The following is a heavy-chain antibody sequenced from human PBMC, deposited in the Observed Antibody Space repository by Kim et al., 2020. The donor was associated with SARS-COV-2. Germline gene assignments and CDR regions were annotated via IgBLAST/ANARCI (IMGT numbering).Heavy chain of an antibody. CDR1: GFTFSSYG. D-gene: IGHD3-9*01. V-gene: IGHV3-33*05. CDR3: ARESHPYYDILTGSYFQH. CDR2: ISYDGSNK. Sequence: GGSLRLSCAASGFTFSSYGMHWVRQAPGKGLEWVAVISYDGSNKYYADSVKGRFTISRDNSKNTLYLQMNSLRAEDTAVYYCARESHPYYDILTGSYFQHWGQGTLVTVSS. J-gene: IGHJ1*01.